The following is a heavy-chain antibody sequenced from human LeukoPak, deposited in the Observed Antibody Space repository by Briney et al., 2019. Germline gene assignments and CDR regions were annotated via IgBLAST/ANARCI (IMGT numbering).Heavy chain of an antibody. CDR3: AIPPEYDYVWGSYRLFDY. Sequence: PGGSLRLSCAASGFTFSSYAMSWVRQAPGKGLEWVSAISGSGGSTYYADSVKGRFTISRDNSKNTLFLQMNILRAEDTAVYYCAIPPEYDYVWGSYRLFDYWGQGTLVTVSS. D-gene: IGHD3-16*02. CDR2: ISGSGGST. J-gene: IGHJ4*02. V-gene: IGHV3-23*01. CDR1: GFTFSSYA.